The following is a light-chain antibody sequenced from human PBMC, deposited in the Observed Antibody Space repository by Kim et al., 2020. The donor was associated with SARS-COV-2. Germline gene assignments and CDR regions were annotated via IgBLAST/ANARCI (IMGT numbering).Light chain of an antibody. CDR3: QKYNSAPLT. V-gene: IGKV1-27*01. CDR1: QDSSNY. Sequence: ASVGDRVTVTCRASQDSSNYLAWYQQKPGKVPKLLIYAASALQSGVPSRFSGSGSGTDFTLTISSLQPEDVATYYCQKYNSAPLTFGGGTKVDIK. CDR2: AAS. J-gene: IGKJ4*01.